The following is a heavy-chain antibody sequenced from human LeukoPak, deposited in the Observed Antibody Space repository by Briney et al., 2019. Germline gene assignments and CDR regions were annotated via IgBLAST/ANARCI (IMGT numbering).Heavy chain of an antibody. CDR2: IYYSGST. Sequence: SETLSLTCTVSGGSISSYYWSWIRQPPGKGLEWIGYIYYSGSTNYNPSLKSRVTISVDTSKNQFSLKLSSVTAADTAVYYCASSFDGDYFDYWSQGTLVTVSS. CDR3: ASSFDGDYFDY. J-gene: IGHJ4*02. D-gene: IGHD3-9*01. CDR1: GGSISSYY. V-gene: IGHV4-59*01.